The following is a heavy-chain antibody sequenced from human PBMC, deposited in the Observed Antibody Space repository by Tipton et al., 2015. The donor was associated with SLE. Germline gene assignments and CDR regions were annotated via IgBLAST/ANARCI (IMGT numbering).Heavy chain of an antibody. CDR2: IYYSGST. J-gene: IGHJ2*01. Sequence: LRLSCTVSGGSISSSSYYWGWIRQPPGKGLEWIGSIYYSGSTYYNPSLKSRVTISVDTSKNRFSLKLTSVTAADTAVYYCAPSIAARPRDWYFDLWGRGPLVTVSS. CDR3: APSIAARPRDWYFDL. CDR1: GGSISSSSYY. V-gene: IGHV4-39*01. D-gene: IGHD6-6*01.